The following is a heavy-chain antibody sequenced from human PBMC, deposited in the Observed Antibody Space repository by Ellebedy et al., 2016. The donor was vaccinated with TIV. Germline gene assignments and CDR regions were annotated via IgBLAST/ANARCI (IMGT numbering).Heavy chain of an antibody. V-gene: IGHV3-30*04. J-gene: IGHJ4*02. CDR3: ASQALQGGSGYGYMMVN. CDR1: GFAFSTYI. D-gene: IGHD3-22*01. CDR2: IYFDGGNK. Sequence: PGGSLRLSCAASGFAFSTYIMHWVRQAPGKGLEWVALIYFDGGNKYYADSVQGRFTISRDNSKNTLYPEVNSLKTEDTAVYYCASQALQGGSGYGYMMVNWGQGTLVTVSS.